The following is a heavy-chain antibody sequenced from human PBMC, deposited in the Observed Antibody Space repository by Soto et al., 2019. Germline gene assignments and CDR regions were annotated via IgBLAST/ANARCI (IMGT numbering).Heavy chain of an antibody. CDR3: ARDRYYYYGMDV. CDR1: GGSFSGYY. J-gene: IGHJ6*02. CDR2: INHSGST. Sequence: SETLSLTCAVYGGSFSGYYWSWIRQPPGKGLEWIGEINHSGSTNYNPSLKSRVTISVDTSKNQFSLKLSSVTVADTAVYYCARDRYYYYGMDVWGQGTTVTVSS. V-gene: IGHV4-34*01.